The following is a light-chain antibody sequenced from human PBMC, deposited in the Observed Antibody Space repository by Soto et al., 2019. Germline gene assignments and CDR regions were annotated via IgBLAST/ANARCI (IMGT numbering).Light chain of an antibody. CDR2: GAS. CDR1: QSVSSN. J-gene: IGKJ4*01. CDR3: QQYNNWPPLT. V-gene: IGKV3-15*01. Sequence: DRVMTQSPATLSVSPGDRATLXXXXGQSVSSNLAWYQQKPGQAPRLLIYGASTRATGIPARFSGSGSGTEFTLTISSLQSEDFAVYHCQQYNNWPPLTFGGGTKVDIK.